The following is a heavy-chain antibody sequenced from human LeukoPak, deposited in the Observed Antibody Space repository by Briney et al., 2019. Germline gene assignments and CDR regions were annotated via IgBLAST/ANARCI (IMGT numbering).Heavy chain of an antibody. Sequence: GGSLRLSCAASGFTFSSYAMSWVRQAPGKGLEWVSGITGGGDDTYHADSVKGRFTISRDNSKHTLYLQMSSLRAEDSAIYYCAKGSASGRPYYFDYWGQGILVTVSS. J-gene: IGHJ4*02. D-gene: IGHD2-15*01. CDR2: ITGGGDDT. CDR3: AKGSASGRPYYFDY. CDR1: GFTFSSYA. V-gene: IGHV3-23*01.